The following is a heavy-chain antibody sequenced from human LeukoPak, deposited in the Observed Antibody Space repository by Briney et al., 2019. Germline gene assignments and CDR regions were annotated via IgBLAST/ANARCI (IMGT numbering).Heavy chain of an antibody. D-gene: IGHD4-17*01. CDR2: IYHSGST. Sequence: SQTLSLTCAVSGGSISSGGYSWSWIRQPPGKGLEWIGYIYHSGSTYYNPSLKSRVTISVDRSKNQFSLKLSSVTAADTAVYYCARENGDYYFDYWGQGTLVTVSS. J-gene: IGHJ4*02. CDR1: GGSISSGGYS. V-gene: IGHV4-30-2*01. CDR3: ARENGDYYFDY.